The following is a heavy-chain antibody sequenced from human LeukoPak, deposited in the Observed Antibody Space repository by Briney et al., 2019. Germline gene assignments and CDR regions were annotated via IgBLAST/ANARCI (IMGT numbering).Heavy chain of an antibody. D-gene: IGHD3-3*01. CDR1: GYTFTSYG. J-gene: IGHJ5*02. Sequence: ASVKVSCKASGYTFTSYGISWVRQAPGQGLEWMGWISAYNGNTNYAQKLQGRVTMTTDTSTSTAYMELRSLRSGDTAVYYCARDSTYYDFWSGHNWFDPWGQGTLVTVSS. V-gene: IGHV1-18*01. CDR3: ARDSTYYDFWSGHNWFDP. CDR2: ISAYNGNT.